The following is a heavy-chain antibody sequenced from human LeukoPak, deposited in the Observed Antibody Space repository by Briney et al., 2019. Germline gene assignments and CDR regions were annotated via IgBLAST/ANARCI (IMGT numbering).Heavy chain of an antibody. J-gene: IGHJ5*02. CDR2: MNPNSGNT. CDR3: ARGIRYLDPRILSAEWFDP. D-gene: IGHD3-9*01. CDR1: GYTFTSYD. V-gene: IGHV1-8*01. Sequence: GASVKVSRKASGYTFTSYDINWVRQATGQGLEWMGWMNPNSGNTGYAQKFQGRVTMTRNTSISTAYMELSSLRSEDTAVYYCARGIRYLDPRILSAEWFDPWGQGTLVTVSS.